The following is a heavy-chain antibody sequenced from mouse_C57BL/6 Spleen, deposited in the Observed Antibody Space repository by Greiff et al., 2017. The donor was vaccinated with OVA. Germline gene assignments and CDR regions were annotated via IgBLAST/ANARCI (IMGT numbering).Heavy chain of an antibody. J-gene: IGHJ1*03. CDR1: GFTFSSYT. Sequence: EVMLVESGGGLVKPGGSLKLSCAASGFTFSSYTMSWVRQTPEKRLEWVATISGGGGNTYYPDSVKGRFTITRDNAKNTLYLQLSSLRSEDTALYYGARQGTDWYFDVWGKGTTVTVSS. CDR3: ARQGTDWYFDV. V-gene: IGHV5-9*01. CDR2: ISGGGGNT. D-gene: IGHD3-3*01.